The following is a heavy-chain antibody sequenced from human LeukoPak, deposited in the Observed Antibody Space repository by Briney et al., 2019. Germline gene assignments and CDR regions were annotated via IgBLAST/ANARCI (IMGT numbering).Heavy chain of an antibody. CDR2: IYYSGST. Sequence: SETLSLTCTVSGVSISSYYWCWIRQPPGKGLEWIGYIYYSGSTNYNPSLKSRVTISLDTSKNQFSLKLSSVTAADTAVYYCARHDGTSWYYAFDVWGQGTMVTVSS. J-gene: IGHJ3*01. D-gene: IGHD6-13*01. CDR3: ARHDGTSWYYAFDV. CDR1: GVSISSYY. V-gene: IGHV4-59*08.